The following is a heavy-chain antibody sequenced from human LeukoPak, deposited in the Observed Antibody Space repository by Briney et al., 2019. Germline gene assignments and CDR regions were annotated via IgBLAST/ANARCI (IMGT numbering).Heavy chain of an antibody. V-gene: IGHV3-74*01. J-gene: IGHJ4*02. D-gene: IGHD2-8*02. CDR3: TRGLLGIDY. CDR2: IDTDERST. Sequence: AGGSLRLSCAASGFTLSSYWMHWVRQVPGKGLVWVSRIDTDERSTNYADSVKGRFTIFRDNARNTLYLQMNSLRVEDTAVYYCTRGLLGIDYWGQGTLVTVSS. CDR1: GFTLSSYW.